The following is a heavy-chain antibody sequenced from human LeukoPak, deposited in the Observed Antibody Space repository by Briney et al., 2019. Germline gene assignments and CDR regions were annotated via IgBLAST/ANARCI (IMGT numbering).Heavy chain of an antibody. J-gene: IGHJ4*02. CDR2: SSYSGDG. V-gene: IGHV4-39*01. CDR1: GASISSGTYS. CDR3: WAIVPTNKLDY. D-gene: IGHD5-12*01. Sequence: SETLSLTCAVSGASISSGTYSWGWMRQPPGKGPEWIGSSSYSGDGYYNSSLKSRVTISMGTSKNQFSLEVTSVTAADTAVYYCWAIVPTNKLDYWGQGTLVTVSS.